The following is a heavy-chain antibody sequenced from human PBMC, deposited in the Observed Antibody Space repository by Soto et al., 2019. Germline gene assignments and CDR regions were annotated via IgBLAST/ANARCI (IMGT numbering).Heavy chain of an antibody. D-gene: IGHD6-13*01. CDR1: GGSFSGYY. V-gene: IGHV4-34*01. CDR3: ARARLGRAAAGTGDYYYYGMDV. CDR2: INHSGST. J-gene: IGHJ6*02. Sequence: SETLSLTCAVYGGSFSGYYWSWIRQPPGKGLEWIGEINHSGSTNYNPSLKSRVTISVDTSKNQFSLKLSSVTAADTAVYYCARARLGRAAAGTGDYYYYGMDVWGQGTTVTVSS.